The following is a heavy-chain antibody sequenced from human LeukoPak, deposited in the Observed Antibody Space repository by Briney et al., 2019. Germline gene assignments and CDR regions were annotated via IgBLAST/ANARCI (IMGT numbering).Heavy chain of an antibody. D-gene: IGHD3-3*01. Sequence: PSETLSLTCTVSGGSISSYYWSWIRQPPGRGLEWIGYIYYSGSTNYNPSLKSRVTISVDTSKNQFSLKLSSVTAADTAVYYCARLAIFGVVTPLYYFDYWGQGTLVTVSS. CDR3: ARLAIFGVVTPLYYFDY. CDR2: IYYSGST. J-gene: IGHJ4*02. V-gene: IGHV4-59*08. CDR1: GGSISSYY.